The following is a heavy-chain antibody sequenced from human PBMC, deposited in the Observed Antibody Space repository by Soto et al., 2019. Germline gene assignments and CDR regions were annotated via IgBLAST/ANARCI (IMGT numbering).Heavy chain of an antibody. J-gene: IGHJ3*02. CDR1: G. V-gene: IGHV2-5*01. CDR3: AHRSFCVGIIVHAAQLHAFGI. D-gene: IGHD2-2*01. Sequence: GVGWIRERPGTALEWPALIYWNDDKRYSPSLKSRLTITKDTSKNQVVLTMTNMDPVDTATYYCAHRSFCVGIIVHAAQLHAFGIPGEAIIVTVPS. CDR2: IYWNDDK.